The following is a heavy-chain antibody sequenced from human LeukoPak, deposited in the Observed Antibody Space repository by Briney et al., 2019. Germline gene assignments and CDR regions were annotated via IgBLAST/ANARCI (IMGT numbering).Heavy chain of an antibody. Sequence: GGSLRLSCTVSGFTVSSNSWSWVRQAPGKGLEWVSYISSSSSTIYYADSVKGRFTISRDNAKNSLYLQMNSLRAEDTAVYYCARDRLYYYYMDVWGKGTTVTVSS. CDR2: ISSSSSTI. CDR3: ARDRLYYYYMDV. CDR1: GFTVSSNS. D-gene: IGHD6-6*01. J-gene: IGHJ6*03. V-gene: IGHV3-48*01.